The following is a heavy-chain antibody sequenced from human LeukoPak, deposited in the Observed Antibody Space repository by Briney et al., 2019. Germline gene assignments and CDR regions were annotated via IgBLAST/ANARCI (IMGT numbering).Heavy chain of an antibody. CDR2: IYYSGST. D-gene: IGHD5-18*01. J-gene: IGHJ6*02. CDR1: GGSISSNTYY. Sequence: SETLSLTCTVSGGSISSNTYYWGWIRQPPGKGLEWIGSIYYSGSTYYNPSLKSRVTISVDPSKNQFSLKLRSVTAADTAVYYCARQSNVDTAMVTYSYYGMDVWGQGTTVTVSS. V-gene: IGHV4-39*01. CDR3: ARQSNVDTAMVTYSYYGMDV.